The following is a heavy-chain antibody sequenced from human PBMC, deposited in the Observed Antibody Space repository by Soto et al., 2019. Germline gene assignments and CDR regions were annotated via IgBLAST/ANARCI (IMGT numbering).Heavy chain of an antibody. V-gene: IGHV4-59*08. CDR1: GGSISSYY. CDR2: IYYSGST. Sequence: SETLSLTCTVSGGSISSYYWSWIRQPPGKGLEWIGYIYYSGSTNYNPSPKSRVTISVDTSRNQFSLKLNSMTAADTAVYYFARHNYGSGSTYFDYWGQGTLVTVSS. J-gene: IGHJ4*02. D-gene: IGHD3-10*01. CDR3: ARHNYGSGSTYFDY.